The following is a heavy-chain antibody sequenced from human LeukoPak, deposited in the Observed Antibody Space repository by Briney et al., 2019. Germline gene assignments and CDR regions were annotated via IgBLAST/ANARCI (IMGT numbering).Heavy chain of an antibody. D-gene: IGHD6-13*01. Sequence: GGSLRLSCAASQFTFGYYTMNRVRQAPGKGLEWVSSISSSGRFTHYGDAVKGRFTISRDNAKNSLYLQMNSLRADDTAVYYCARNSSSWYYFDYWGQGTLVTVSS. J-gene: IGHJ4*02. CDR2: ISSSGRFT. V-gene: IGHV3-21*01. CDR3: ARNSSSWYYFDY. CDR1: QFTFGYYT.